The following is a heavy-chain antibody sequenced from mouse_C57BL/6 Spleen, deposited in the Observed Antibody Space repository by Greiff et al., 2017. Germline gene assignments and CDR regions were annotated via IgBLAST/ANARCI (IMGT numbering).Heavy chain of an antibody. D-gene: IGHD2-1*01. J-gene: IGHJ3*01. CDR1: GYSFSNYW. CDR2: IYPDYGAT. Sequence: QVQLQQSGAELVKPGASVKISCKASGYSFSNYWMNWVKQRPGKGLEWIGQIYPDYGATSYNGKFKGKATLTVDQSSSTAYMQLSSLTSEDSAVYYCARALCYANPGWFAYWGQGTLVTVSA. V-gene: IGHV1-80*01. CDR3: ARALCYANPGWFAY.